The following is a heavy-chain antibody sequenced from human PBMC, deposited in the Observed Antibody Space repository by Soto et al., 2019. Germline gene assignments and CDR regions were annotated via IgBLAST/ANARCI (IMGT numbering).Heavy chain of an antibody. Sequence: ASVKVSCKASGYTFTDYYVHWVRQAPGQGLEWMGWINPNSGGTKSAQKFQGRVTMTRDTSISTAYMELSRLRSDDTAVYYCARRKGDYYDSSGYHYYFDYWGQGALVTVSS. CDR3: ARRKGDYYDSSGYHYYFDY. CDR1: GYTFTDYY. D-gene: IGHD3-22*01. V-gene: IGHV1-2*02. CDR2: INPNSGGT. J-gene: IGHJ4*02.